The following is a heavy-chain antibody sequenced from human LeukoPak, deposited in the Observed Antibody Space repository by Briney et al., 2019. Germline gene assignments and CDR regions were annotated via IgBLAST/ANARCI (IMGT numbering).Heavy chain of an antibody. Sequence: GRSLRLSCAASGFTFSSYGMHWVRQAPGKGLEWVAVISYDGSNKYYADSVKGRFTISRDNSKNTLYLQMNSLRAEDTAVYYCAKAVVVAATSPFDYWGQGTLVTVSS. D-gene: IGHD2-15*01. CDR3: AKAVVVAATSPFDY. V-gene: IGHV3-30*18. J-gene: IGHJ4*02. CDR2: ISYDGSNK. CDR1: GFTFSSYG.